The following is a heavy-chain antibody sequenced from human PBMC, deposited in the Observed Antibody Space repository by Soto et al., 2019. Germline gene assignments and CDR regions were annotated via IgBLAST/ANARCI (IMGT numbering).Heavy chain of an antibody. CDR3: ARAPTAVNYYYYYYMDV. J-gene: IGHJ6*03. Sequence: GGSLRLSCAASGFTFSSYWMSWVRQAPGKGLEWVANIKQDGSEKYYVDSVKGRFTISRDNAKNSLYLQMNSLRAEDTAGYYCARAPTAVNYYYYYYMDVWGKGTTVTVSS. CDR1: GFTFSSYW. V-gene: IGHV3-7*01. CDR2: IKQDGSEK. D-gene: IGHD2-2*01.